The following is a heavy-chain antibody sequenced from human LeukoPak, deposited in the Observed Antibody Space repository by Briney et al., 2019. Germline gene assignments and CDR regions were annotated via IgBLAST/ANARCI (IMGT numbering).Heavy chain of an antibody. J-gene: IGHJ4*02. V-gene: IGHV3-30*02. CDR2: IRSDGSSK. D-gene: IGHD4-23*01. CDR1: GCIFSTHA. CDR3: AKGINGGNYLDY. Sequence: GGALRLSCAASGCIFSTHAMHGVRQAAGKGREGVGCIRSDGSSKYYADSVQGRFIISRDNSKNTVYVQMNSLRREDTAVYYCAKGINGGNYLDYWGQGTLVIVSS.